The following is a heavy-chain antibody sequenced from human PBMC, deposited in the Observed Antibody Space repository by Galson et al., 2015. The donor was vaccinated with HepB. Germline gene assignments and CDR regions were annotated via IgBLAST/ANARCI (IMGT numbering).Heavy chain of an antibody. CDR1: GFTFSTHS. CDR3: ARDGGQFCNSISCYGYGMDV. D-gene: IGHD2-2*01. Sequence: SLRLSCAASGFTFSTHSMNWARQAPGKGLEWVSCISSTSSTIYYADSVKGRFTISRDNAKNSLYLQMNSLRDEDTAVYYCARDGGQFCNSISCYGYGMDVWGQGTTVTVSS. J-gene: IGHJ6*02. V-gene: IGHV3-48*02. CDR2: ISSTSSTI.